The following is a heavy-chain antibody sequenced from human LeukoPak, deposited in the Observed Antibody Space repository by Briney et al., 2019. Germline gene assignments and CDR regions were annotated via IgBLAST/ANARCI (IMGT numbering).Heavy chain of an antibody. CDR3: ARVDTAMVIDY. J-gene: IGHJ4*02. CDR2: IIPILGIA. CDR1: GGTFTIYA. V-gene: IGHV1-69*04. D-gene: IGHD5-18*01. Sequence: ASVTVSCTASGGTFTIYAISWVRQAPGQGLEWMGRIIPILGIANYAQKFQGRVTITADKSTSTAYMELSSLRSEDTAVYYCARVDTAMVIDYWGQGTLVTVSS.